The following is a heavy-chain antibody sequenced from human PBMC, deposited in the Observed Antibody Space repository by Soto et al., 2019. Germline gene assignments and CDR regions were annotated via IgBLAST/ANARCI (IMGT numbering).Heavy chain of an antibody. CDR3: ARVHSSGHGVDY. Sequence: SETPSLTCAVSSYSIRSGDYWAWIRQSPGKGPEWFGSISHSGDTFYNPSLRSRVILSIDASKNQFSLELTSVTAADTALYYCARVHSSGHGVDYWGQGXLVTVSS. CDR1: SYSIRSGDY. D-gene: IGHD6-19*01. CDR2: ISHSGDT. J-gene: IGHJ4*02. V-gene: IGHV4-38-2*01.